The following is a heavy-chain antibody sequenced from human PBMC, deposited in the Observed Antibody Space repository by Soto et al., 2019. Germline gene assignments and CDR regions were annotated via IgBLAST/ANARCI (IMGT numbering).Heavy chain of an antibody. CDR3: ARGEDAFFYCGLDV. V-gene: IGHV4-30-4*02. Sequence: PSETLSLTCSVSCGSISSGYYYWSWIRQPPGKGLEWIGNIYYSGNTYYNPSLKSRLIISIDTSKNQFSLKLTSVTAADTAVYYCARGEDAFFYCGLDVWGQGITVTVSS. J-gene: IGHJ6*02. CDR2: IYYSGNT. CDR1: CGSISSGYYY.